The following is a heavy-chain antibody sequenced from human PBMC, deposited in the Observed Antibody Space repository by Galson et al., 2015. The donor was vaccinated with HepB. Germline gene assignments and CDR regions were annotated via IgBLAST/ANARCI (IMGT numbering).Heavy chain of an antibody. J-gene: IGHJ5*02. CDR3: AKDLYLLGGYGSQGFDP. Sequence: SLRLSCAASGFTFSSYAMSWVRQAPGKGLEWVSAISGSGGSTYYADSVKGRFTISRDNSKNTLYLQMNSLRAEDTAVYYCAKDLYLLGGYGSQGFDPWGQGTLVTVSS. D-gene: IGHD3-10*01. V-gene: IGHV3-23*01. CDR2: ISGSGGST. CDR1: GFTFSSYA.